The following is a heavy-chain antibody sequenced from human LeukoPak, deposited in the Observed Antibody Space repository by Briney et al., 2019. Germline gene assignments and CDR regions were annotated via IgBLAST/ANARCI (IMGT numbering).Heavy chain of an antibody. CDR3: ARGIRGDC. CDR1: GFTVSSTY. V-gene: IGHV3-66*01. CDR2: IYSGGST. Sequence: GGSLRLSCAASGFTVSSTYMSWGRQAPGKGLEWVSVIYSGGSTYCADSVKGRFTISRDNSKNTVYLQMNSLRAEDTAVYYCARGIRGDCWGQGTLVTVSS. J-gene: IGHJ4*02.